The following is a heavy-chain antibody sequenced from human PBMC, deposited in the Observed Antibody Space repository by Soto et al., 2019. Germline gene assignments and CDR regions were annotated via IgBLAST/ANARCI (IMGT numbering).Heavy chain of an antibody. CDR2: IFPSGTT. V-gene: IGHV4-30-2*01. CDR1: GGSLSGATYS. Sequence: SETLSLTCGVSGGSLSGATYSWNWLRQPPGKGLEWLGYIFPSGTTYYNPSLKSRVTISIDVSKNQFSLSLRSLTAADTAVYYCARSREFDYWSQGTLVTVSS. CDR3: ARSREFDY. J-gene: IGHJ4*02.